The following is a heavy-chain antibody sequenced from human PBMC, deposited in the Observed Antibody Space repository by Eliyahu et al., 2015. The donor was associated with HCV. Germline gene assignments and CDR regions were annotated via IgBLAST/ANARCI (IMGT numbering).Heavy chain of an antibody. CDR3: VRGCNNCLWRGWFDP. D-gene: IGHD1-1*01. V-gene: IGHV3-13*01. J-gene: IGHJ5*02. CDR2: VGTLADT. CDR1: GFXFNIYD. Sequence: EVQLVESGGGFVQPGGSLRLSCTTSGFXFNIYDMHWVRHRXGKGLEWVAAVGTLADTFYPDSVKGRFTISRENARNSIYLEMNSLTAGDTAVYYCVRGCNNCLWRGWFDPWGQGTLVTVSS.